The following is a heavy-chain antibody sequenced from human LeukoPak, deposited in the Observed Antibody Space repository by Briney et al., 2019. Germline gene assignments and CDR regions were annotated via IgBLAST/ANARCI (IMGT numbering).Heavy chain of an antibody. CDR1: GGSISSSSYY. V-gene: IGHV4-39*01. Sequence: SETLSLTCTDSGGSISSSSYYWGWIRQPPGKGLEWIGSIYYSGSTYYNPSLKSRVTISVDTSKNQFSLKLSSVTAADTAVYYCARLMVVIDYWGQGTLVTVSS. CDR3: ARLMVVIDY. CDR2: IYYSGST. D-gene: IGHD3-22*01. J-gene: IGHJ4*02.